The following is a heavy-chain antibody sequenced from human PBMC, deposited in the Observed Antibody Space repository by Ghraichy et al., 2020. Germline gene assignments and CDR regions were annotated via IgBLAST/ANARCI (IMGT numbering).Heavy chain of an antibody. V-gene: IGHV3-23*01. CDR3: ANTLRGLVYYGMDV. Sequence: GESLNISCAASGFTFSSYAMSWVRQAPGKGLEWVSAISGSGGSTYYADSVKGRFTISRDNSKNTLYLQMNSLRAEDTAVYYCANTLRGLVYYGMDVWGQGTTVTVSS. D-gene: IGHD1-26*01. CDR2: ISGSGGST. J-gene: IGHJ6*02. CDR1: GFTFSSYA.